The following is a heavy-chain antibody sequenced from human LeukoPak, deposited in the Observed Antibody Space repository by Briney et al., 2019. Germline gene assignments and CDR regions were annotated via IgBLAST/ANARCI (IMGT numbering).Heavy chain of an antibody. CDR2: IIPIFGTA. CDR3: ARRGIRYYYDSSGYSWFDP. CDR1: GGTFSSYA. J-gene: IGHJ5*02. V-gene: IGHV1-69*06. D-gene: IGHD3-22*01. Sequence: ASVKVSCKASGGTFSSYAISWVRQAPGQGLEWMGGIIPIFGTANYAQKFQGRVTITADTSTSTAYMELSSLRSEDTAVYYCARRGIRYYYDSSGYSWFDPWGQGTLVTVSS.